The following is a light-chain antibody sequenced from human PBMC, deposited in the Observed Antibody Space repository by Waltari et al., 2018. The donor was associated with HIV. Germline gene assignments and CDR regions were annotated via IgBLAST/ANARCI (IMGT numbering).Light chain of an antibody. CDR3: YSPDGTSADRGV. Sequence: SDELTQPPSASASPGQTARISRSGNLLPKKPAYLYQQKSGQAPILVIYEDNRRPSGIPERFSGSTSDTTATLTIAGAQVEDEADYFCYSPDGTSADRGVFGGGTKLTVL. CDR1: LLPKKP. J-gene: IGLJ3*02. CDR2: EDN. V-gene: IGLV3-10*01.